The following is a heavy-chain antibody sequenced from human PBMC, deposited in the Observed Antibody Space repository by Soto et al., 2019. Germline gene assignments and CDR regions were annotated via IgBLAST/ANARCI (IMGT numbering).Heavy chain of an antibody. Sequence: EVQLVESGGGLVQPGGSLRLSCAASGFTVSSKYMSWVRQAPGKGLEWVSVIYSGGSTYYADSVKGRFTISRVNSKNTLYLQMNSLRAEDTAVYYCARCRKGYFDYWGQGTLVTVSS. V-gene: IGHV3-66*01. CDR1: GFTVSSKY. CDR2: IYSGGST. CDR3: ARCRKGYFDY. J-gene: IGHJ4*02.